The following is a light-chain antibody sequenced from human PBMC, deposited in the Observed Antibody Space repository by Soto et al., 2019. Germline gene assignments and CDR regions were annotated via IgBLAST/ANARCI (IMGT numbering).Light chain of an antibody. J-gene: IGLJ1*01. Sequence: QAVVTQPPSVSGAPGQRVTISCTGSSSNIGAGYVVHWYQHLPGTAPKIVIHANNKRPSGVPDRFSGSKSGTSASLVITGLQAEDEADYYCQSYDRGLSGYVFGTGTKLTVL. CDR2: ANN. V-gene: IGLV1-40*01. CDR1: SSNIGAGYV. CDR3: QSYDRGLSGYV.